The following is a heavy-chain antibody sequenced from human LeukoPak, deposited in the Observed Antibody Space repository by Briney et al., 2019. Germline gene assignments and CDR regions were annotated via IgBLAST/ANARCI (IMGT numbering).Heavy chain of an antibody. Sequence: SETLSLTCTVSGGSISSYYWSWIRQPPGKGLKWIGYIYYSGSTNYNPSLKSRVTISVDTSKNQFSLKLSSVTAADTAVYYCARTGDTAMVTDYWGQGTLVTVSS. D-gene: IGHD5-18*01. J-gene: IGHJ4*02. CDR2: IYYSGST. CDR1: GGSISSYY. CDR3: ARTGDTAMVTDY. V-gene: IGHV4-59*08.